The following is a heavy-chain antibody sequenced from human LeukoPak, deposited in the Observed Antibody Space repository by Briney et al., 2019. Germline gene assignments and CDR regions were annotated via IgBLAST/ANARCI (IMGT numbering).Heavy chain of an antibody. D-gene: IGHD2-21*01. V-gene: IGHV3-30*18. CDR3: AKDSLGGANVIDY. CDR2: ISYDGSNK. Sequence: PGRSLRLSCAASGFTFSSYGMHWVRQAPGKGLEWVAVISYDGSNKYYADSVKGRFTISRDNSKNTLYLQMNSLRAEDTAVFYCAKDSLGGANVIDYWGQGTLVTVSS. J-gene: IGHJ4*02. CDR1: GFTFSSYG.